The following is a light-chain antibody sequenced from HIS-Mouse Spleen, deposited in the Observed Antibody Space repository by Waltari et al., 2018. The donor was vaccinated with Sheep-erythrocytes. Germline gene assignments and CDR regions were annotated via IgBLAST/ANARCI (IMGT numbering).Light chain of an antibody. Sequence: SYELTQPPSVSVSPGQTARIPCSGHALPKKYTYWYQQKSGQAPVLVIYEDSKRPSGIPGRFSGSSSGTMATLTISGAQVEDDADYYCYSRATDSSGNHWVFGGGTKLTVL. CDR3: YSRATDSSGNHWV. CDR2: EDS. V-gene: IGLV3-10*01. J-gene: IGLJ3*02. CDR1: ALPKKY.